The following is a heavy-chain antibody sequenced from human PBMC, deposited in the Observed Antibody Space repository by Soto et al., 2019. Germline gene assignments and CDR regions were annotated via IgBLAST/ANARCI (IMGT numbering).Heavy chain of an antibody. V-gene: IGHV3-21*06. J-gene: IGHJ4*02. Sequence: GGSLRLSCAASGFTFTRYSMNWVRQAPGKGLEWVSSISSTTNYIYYGDSMKGRFTISRDNAKNSLCLEMNSLRAEDTAVYYCARESEDLTSNFDYWGQGTLVTVSS. CDR1: GFTFTRYS. CDR2: ISSTTNYI. CDR3: ARESEDLTSNFDY.